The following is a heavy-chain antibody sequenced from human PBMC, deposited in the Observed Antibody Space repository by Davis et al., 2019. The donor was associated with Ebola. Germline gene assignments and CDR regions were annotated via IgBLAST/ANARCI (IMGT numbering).Heavy chain of an antibody. Sequence: AASVKVSCKASGYTFSSYDINWVRQATGQGLEWMGWMNPKNGNTGYAQKFQGRVTMTMNTSISTAYMELSSLRSEDTAVYYCARGGTGTKEQNYYDDGMDVWGKGTTVTVSS. D-gene: IGHD1-1*01. CDR3: ARGGTGTKEQNYYDDGMDV. CDR1: GYTFSSYD. V-gene: IGHV1-8*01. CDR2: MNPKNGNT. J-gene: IGHJ6*04.